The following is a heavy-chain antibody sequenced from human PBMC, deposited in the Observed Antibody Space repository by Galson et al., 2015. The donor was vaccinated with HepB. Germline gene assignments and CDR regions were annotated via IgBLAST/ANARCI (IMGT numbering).Heavy chain of an antibody. CDR3: ARDSGYWRNTNCRGDGFDI. CDR1: GFTFNYHW. D-gene: IGHD2-2*01. J-gene: IGHJ3*02. CDR2: IKQDGSDR. Sequence: SLRLSCAASGFTFNYHWMSWLRQAPGKGLEWVANIKQDGSDRYYVDSVKGRFTISRDNAKNSLYLEMNSLRAEDTAVYYCARDSGYWRNTNCRGDGFDIWGQGTMVTVSS. V-gene: IGHV3-7*03.